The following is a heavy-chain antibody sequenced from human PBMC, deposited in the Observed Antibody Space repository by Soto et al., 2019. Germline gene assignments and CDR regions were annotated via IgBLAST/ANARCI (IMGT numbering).Heavy chain of an antibody. CDR1: GYTFTSYD. V-gene: IGHV1-8*01. Sequence: QVQLVQSGAEVKKPGASVKVSCKASGYTFTSYDINWVRQATGQGLEGMGWMNPNSCNTGYAQKFQGRVTMTRNTSISTAYMELSSLRSEDTAVYYCARGPPPYYYDSSGYPYYFDYWGQGTLVTVSS. CDR2: MNPNSCNT. CDR3: ARGPPPYYYDSSGYPYYFDY. J-gene: IGHJ4*02. D-gene: IGHD3-22*01.